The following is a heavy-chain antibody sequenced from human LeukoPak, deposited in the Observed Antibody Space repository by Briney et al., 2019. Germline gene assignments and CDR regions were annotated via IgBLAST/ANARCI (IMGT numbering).Heavy chain of an antibody. CDR1: RFTFSNHY. Sequence: PGGSLRLSCVASRFTFSNHYMSWVRQAPGKGLEWVATIKPDGSETFYVDSVKGRFTISRDNSKNTLYLQMNSLRAEDTAVYYCAKGLEPIVVVPAATPLDYWGQGTLVTVSS. D-gene: IGHD2-2*01. CDR2: IKPDGSET. CDR3: AKGLEPIVVVPAATPLDY. V-gene: IGHV3-7*01. J-gene: IGHJ4*02.